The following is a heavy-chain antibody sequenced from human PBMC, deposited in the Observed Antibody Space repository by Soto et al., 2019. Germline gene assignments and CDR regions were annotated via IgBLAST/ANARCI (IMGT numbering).Heavy chain of an antibody. V-gene: IGHV3-23*01. J-gene: IGHJ6*02. D-gene: IGHD3-16*01. Sequence: GGSLRLSCAASGFTFSSYAMSWVRQAPGKGLEWVSAISGSGGSTYYADSVKGRFTISRDNSKNTLYLQMNSLRAEDTAVYYCAKGLRDYYYYGMDVWGQGTTVTVSS. CDR3: AKGLRDYYYYGMDV. CDR2: ISGSGGST. CDR1: GFTFSSYA.